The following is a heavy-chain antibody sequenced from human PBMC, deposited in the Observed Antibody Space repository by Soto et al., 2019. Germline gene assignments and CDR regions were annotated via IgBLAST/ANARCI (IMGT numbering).Heavy chain of an antibody. D-gene: IGHD3-3*01. CDR1: GGSMSSYY. CDR2: VYSSGGT. J-gene: IGHJ5*02. V-gene: IGHV4-4*07. CDR3: ARGQRFSDWFDP. Sequence: SETLSLTCSVSGGSMSSYYWTWIRQPAGKGLEWIGRVYSSGGTHYNSSLKSRVTISLDTSKNQFSLRLISVLAGDRPVFYCARGQRFSDWFDPWGRGTLVTVS.